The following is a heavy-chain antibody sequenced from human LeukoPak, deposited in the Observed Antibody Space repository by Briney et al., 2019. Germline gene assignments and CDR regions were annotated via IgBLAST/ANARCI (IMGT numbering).Heavy chain of an antibody. CDR2: INTNTGNP. V-gene: IGHV7-4-1*02. CDR3: ARDSALCGGDCYSDFDY. J-gene: IGHJ4*02. D-gene: IGHD2-21*02. Sequence: ASVKVSCKASGYTFTSYAMNWVRQAPGQGLEWMGWINTNTGNPTYAQGFTGRFVFSLDTSVSTAYLQISSLKAEGTAVYYCARDSALCGGDCYSDFDYWGQGTLVTVSS. CDR1: GYTFTSYA.